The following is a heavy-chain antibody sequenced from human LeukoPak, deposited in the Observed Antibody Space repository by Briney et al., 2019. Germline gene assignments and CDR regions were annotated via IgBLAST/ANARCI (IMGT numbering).Heavy chain of an antibody. CDR3: ARGGSTGWYSFDY. Sequence: GGSLRLSCAASGFTFSSYSMNWVRQAPGKGLEWVSSISSSSSYIYYADSVKGRFTISRDNAKNSLYLQMNSLRAEDTAVYYCARGGSTGWYSFDYWGQGTLVTVSS. V-gene: IGHV3-21*01. CDR2: ISSSSSYI. D-gene: IGHD6-19*01. CDR1: GFTFSSYS. J-gene: IGHJ4*02.